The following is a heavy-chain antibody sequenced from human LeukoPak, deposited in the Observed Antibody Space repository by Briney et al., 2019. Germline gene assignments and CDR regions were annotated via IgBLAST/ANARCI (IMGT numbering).Heavy chain of an antibody. Sequence: QPGGSLRLSCAASGFTFTTYAMSWVRQAPGKGLEWVSGISGSGGTSFYADSVKGRFTISRDNSKNTLYLQMNSLRAEDTAVYYCARDSGYGSGSYFGYWGQGTLVTVSS. CDR2: ISGSGGTS. J-gene: IGHJ4*02. D-gene: IGHD3-10*01. CDR1: GFTFTTYA. V-gene: IGHV3-23*01. CDR3: ARDSGYGSGSYFGY.